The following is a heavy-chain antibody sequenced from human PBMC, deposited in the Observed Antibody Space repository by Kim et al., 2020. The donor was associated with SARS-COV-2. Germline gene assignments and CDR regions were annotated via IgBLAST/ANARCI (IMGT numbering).Heavy chain of an antibody. V-gene: IGHV4-59*01. CDR2: IFHTGAT. D-gene: IGHD3-16*01. CDR1: GGSISTYY. CDR3: ARDLYDSYAFDI. J-gene: IGHJ3*02. Sequence: SETLSLTCTVSGGSISTYYWAWIRQSPERGLEWIGHIFHTGATTNNPSLKSRVTMSVDTSKNQFSLNLSSVTAADTARYYCARDLYDSYAFDIWGQGTMVTVSS.